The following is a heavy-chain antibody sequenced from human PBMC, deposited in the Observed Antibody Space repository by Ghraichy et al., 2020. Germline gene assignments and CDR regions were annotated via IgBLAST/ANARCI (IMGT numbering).Heavy chain of an antibody. V-gene: IGHV2-70*01. J-gene: IGHJ4*02. CDR3: ARIQGDSSGYYGLDY. CDR1: GFSLSTSGMC. D-gene: IGHD3-22*01. Sequence: SVPTLVKPTQTLTLTCTFSGFSLSTSGMCVSWIRQPPGKALEWLALIDWDDDKYYSTSLKTRLTISKDTSKNQVVLTMTNMDPVDTATYYCARIQGDSSGYYGLDYWGQGTLVTVSS. CDR2: IDWDDDK.